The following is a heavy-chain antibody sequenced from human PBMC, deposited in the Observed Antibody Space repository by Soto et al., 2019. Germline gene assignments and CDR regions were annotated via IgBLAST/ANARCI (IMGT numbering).Heavy chain of an antibody. D-gene: IGHD6-13*01. Sequence: QVQLVQSGAEVKKPGASVKISCKTSGYIFTNYYIHWVRQAPGQGLEWVALFNPMSGSTNYAQKLQGRVPVTSDTSTSTVYMELRSLISEETAVYYCARDLAAADYWGQGTLVTVSS. CDR1: GYIFTNYY. V-gene: IGHV1-46*04. CDR3: ARDLAAADY. J-gene: IGHJ4*02. CDR2: FNPMSGST.